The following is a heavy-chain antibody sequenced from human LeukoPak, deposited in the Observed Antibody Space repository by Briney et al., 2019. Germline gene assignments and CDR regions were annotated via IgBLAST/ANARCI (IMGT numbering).Heavy chain of an antibody. CDR1: GYTFTSYY. V-gene: IGHV1-18*04. CDR3: ARVQITGTTSIDY. Sequence: ASVKVSCKASGYTFTSYYMHWVRQAPGQGLEWMGWISAYNGDTHYAQNLQGRVTMTTDTSTSTAYMELRSLRSDDTAVFFCARVQITGTTSIDYWGQGTLVTVSS. J-gene: IGHJ4*02. CDR2: ISAYNGDT. D-gene: IGHD1-7*01.